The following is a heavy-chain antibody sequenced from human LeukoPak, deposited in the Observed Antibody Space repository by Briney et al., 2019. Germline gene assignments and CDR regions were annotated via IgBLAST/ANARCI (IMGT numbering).Heavy chain of an antibody. J-gene: IGHJ5*02. CDR3: ARVYYDSSPYRWFDP. CDR2: ISYSGST. V-gene: IGHV4-59*01. Sequence: SETLSLTCTVSGGSISRYYWSWIRQPPGKGLEWIGYISYSGSTNYNPPLKSRVTISVDTSKNQFSLKLSSVTAADTAVYYCARVYYDSSPYRWFDPWGQGTLVTVSS. D-gene: IGHD3-22*01. CDR1: GGSISRYY.